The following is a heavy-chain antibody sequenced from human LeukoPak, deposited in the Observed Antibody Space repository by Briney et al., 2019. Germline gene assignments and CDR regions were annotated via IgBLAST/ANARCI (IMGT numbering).Heavy chain of an antibody. CDR1: GYSFTSYW. V-gene: IGHV5-51*01. CDR3: ARGGYYYDSSGYSHFDY. CDR2: IYPGDSGT. D-gene: IGHD3-22*01. Sequence: GESLKISCKGSGYSFTSYWIGWVRQMPGKGLEWMGIIYPGDSGTRYSPSFQGQVTISADKSISTAYLQWSSLKASDTAMYYCARGGYYYDSSGYSHFDYWGQGTLVTVSS. J-gene: IGHJ4*02.